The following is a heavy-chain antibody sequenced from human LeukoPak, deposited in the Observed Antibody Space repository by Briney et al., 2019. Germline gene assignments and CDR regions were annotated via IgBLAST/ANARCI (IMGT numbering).Heavy chain of an antibody. CDR3: ARIHCDSISCFYLDY. CDR2: IYHSGIT. J-gene: IGHJ4*02. Sequence: SETLSLTCAVSGGSITSSDWWSWVRQPPGKGLEWIGEIYHSGITHYNPSLKSRLTISVDKSKNQFSLKLSSVTAADTAVYYCARIHCDSISCFYLDYWGQGSLVTVSS. D-gene: IGHD2-2*01. CDR1: GGSITSSDW. V-gene: IGHV4-4*02.